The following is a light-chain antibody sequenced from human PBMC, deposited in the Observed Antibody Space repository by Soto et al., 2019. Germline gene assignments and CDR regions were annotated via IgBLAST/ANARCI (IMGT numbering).Light chain of an antibody. J-gene: IGKJ4*01. CDR1: QSVSIN. CDR2: DAS. CDR3: QQYNNWHPLT. V-gene: IGKV3D-15*01. Sequence: EVVMTQSQDTLSVSPGERATLSCRASQSVSINLAWYQQKPGQAPRLLIYDASTRATGIPARFSGSGSGTEFTLTISSLQSKDFAAYYCQQYNNWHPLTFGGGTKVDIK.